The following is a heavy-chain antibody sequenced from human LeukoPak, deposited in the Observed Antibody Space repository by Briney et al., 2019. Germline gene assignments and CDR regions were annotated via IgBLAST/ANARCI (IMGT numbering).Heavy chain of an antibody. Sequence: GGSLRLSCAASGFTFSSYGMHWVRQAPGKGLEWVAVIWYDGSNKHYADSVKGRFTISRDNSKNTLYLQMNSLRAEDTAVYYCAKASGAYYDSPGYYYMDVWGKGTTVTVSS. J-gene: IGHJ6*03. CDR1: GFTFSSYG. V-gene: IGHV3-33*06. CDR3: AKASGAYYDSPGYYYMDV. CDR2: IWYDGSNK. D-gene: IGHD3-22*01.